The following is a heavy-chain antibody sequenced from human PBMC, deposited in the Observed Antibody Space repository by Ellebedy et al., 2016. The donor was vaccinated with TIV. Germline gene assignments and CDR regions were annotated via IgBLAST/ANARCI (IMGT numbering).Heavy chain of an antibody. J-gene: IGHJ6*02. CDR1: GLTFSTAG. CDR3: AKDRNNYGGAPYNGLDI. Sequence: GGSLRLSCVASGLTFSTAGMHWVRQPPGKGLEWLAFIRYDANTDYYADSAKGRFTISRDNSQNTLYLQMNSLRAEDTAVYYCAKDRNNYGGAPYNGLDIWGQGTTVTVSS. V-gene: IGHV3-30*02. CDR2: IRYDANTD. D-gene: IGHD1/OR15-1a*01.